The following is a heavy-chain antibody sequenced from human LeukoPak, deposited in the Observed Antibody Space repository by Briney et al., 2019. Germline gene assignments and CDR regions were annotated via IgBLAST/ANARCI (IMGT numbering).Heavy chain of an antibody. CDR2: ISGSGGST. CDR3: AKGGRWLQSYYFDS. D-gene: IGHD5-24*01. Sequence: GGSLRLSCAASGFTFSSYAMSWVRQAPGKGLEWVSAISGSGGSTYYADSVKGRFTISRDNSKNTPYLQMNSPRAEDTAVYYCAKGGRWLQSYYFDSWGQGTLVTVSS. J-gene: IGHJ4*02. CDR1: GFTFSSYA. V-gene: IGHV3-23*01.